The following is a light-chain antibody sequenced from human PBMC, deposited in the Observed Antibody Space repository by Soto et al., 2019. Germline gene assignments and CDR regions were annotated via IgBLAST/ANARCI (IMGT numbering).Light chain of an antibody. CDR2: ASS. J-gene: IGKJ2*01. CDR3: QQLNSYPLMYT. V-gene: IGKV1-9*01. Sequence: IQLTQSPSSLSASVGDRVTITCRASQGISSYLAWYQQKPGKAPKLLIYASSTLQSGVPSRFSGSGSGTDFTLTISSLQPEDFATYYCQQLNSYPLMYTFGQGTKLEIK. CDR1: QGISSY.